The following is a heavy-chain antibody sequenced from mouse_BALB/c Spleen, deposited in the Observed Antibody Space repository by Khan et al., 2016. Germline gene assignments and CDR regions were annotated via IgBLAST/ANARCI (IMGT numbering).Heavy chain of an antibody. Sequence: VQLQQSGPDLVKPGASVNISCKASGYSFTGYYMHWVKQSYGKSLEWMGRVNPNNGDTSYNQSFKSKDILTVDTSSNPAYMKLSSLTSEDSAVCCGASMGCYYEVWGQGTTLTVSS. CDR2: VNPNNGDT. CDR1: GYSFTGYY. CDR3: ASMGCYYEV. D-gene: IGHD1-1*01. J-gene: IGHJ2*01. V-gene: IGHV1-43*01.